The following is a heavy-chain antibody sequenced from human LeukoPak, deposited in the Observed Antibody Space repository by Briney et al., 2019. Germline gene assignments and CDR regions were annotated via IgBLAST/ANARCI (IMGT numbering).Heavy chain of an antibody. J-gene: IGHJ4*02. CDR3: ARGHHYYDSSAYYY. V-gene: IGHV3-74*01. CDR1: GFTFISYW. CDR2: INSDGSTT. D-gene: IGHD3-22*01. Sequence: GGSLRLSCAASGFTFISYWMHWVRHAPGKGLVWVSRINSDGSTTSYAASVKGRFTISRDTAKNTLYLQMNSLRAEDTAVYCCARGHHYYDSSAYYYWGQGTLVTVSS.